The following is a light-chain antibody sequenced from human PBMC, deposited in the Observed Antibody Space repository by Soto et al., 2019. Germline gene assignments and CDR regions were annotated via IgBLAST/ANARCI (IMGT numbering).Light chain of an antibody. CDR1: QSVRNRY. Sequence: DIVLTQSPGTVSLSPGERATLSCRASQSVRNRYLAWYQQKPGQAPRLLIFGALSRATGIPDRFSGSGSGTDFTLTISRLEPEDFAVYYCQRYDTSPRTFGQGTKVEI. V-gene: IGKV3-20*01. CDR2: GAL. CDR3: QRYDTSPRT. J-gene: IGKJ2*01.